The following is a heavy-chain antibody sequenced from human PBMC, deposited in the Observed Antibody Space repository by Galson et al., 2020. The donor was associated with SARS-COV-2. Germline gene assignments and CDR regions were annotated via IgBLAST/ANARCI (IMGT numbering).Heavy chain of an antibody. Sequence: GESLKISCKGSGYDFAGYWIAWVRQMPGKGLEWMGIIYPGDADTKYNPSFQGRVTISADKAISAAYLQWSSLKASDTAMYYCARLLVLNTNWYDYFDYWGQGALVTVSS. CDR3: ARLLVLNTNWYDYFDY. D-gene: IGHD1-1*01. V-gene: IGHV5-51*01. CDR1: GYDFAGYW. J-gene: IGHJ4*02. CDR2: IYPGDADT.